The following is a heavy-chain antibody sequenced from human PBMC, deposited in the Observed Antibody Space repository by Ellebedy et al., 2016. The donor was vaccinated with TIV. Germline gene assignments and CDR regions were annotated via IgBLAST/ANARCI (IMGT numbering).Heavy chain of an antibody. V-gene: IGHV3-7*01. CDR1: GFTXSSYW. D-gene: IGHD3-22*01. CDR3: ARVYDSIDY. J-gene: IGHJ4*02. CDR2: IKQDGSEK. Sequence: PGGSLRLSCAASGFTXSSYWXRWVPQAPGKGLEWVANIKQDGSEKYYVDSVKGRFTISRDNAKNSLYLQMNSLRAEDTAVYYCARVYDSIDYWGQGTLVTVSS.